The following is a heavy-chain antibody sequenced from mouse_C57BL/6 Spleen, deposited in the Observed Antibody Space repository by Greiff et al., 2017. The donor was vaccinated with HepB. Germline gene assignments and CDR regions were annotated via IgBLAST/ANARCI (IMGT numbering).Heavy chain of an antibody. Sequence: EVKLMESGGGLVKPGGSLKLSCAASGFTFSSYAMSWVRQTPEKRLEWVATISDGGSYTYYPDNVKGRFTISRDNAKNNLYLQMSHLKSEDTAMYYYARERGLRGYYFDYWGQGTTLTVSS. D-gene: IGHD3-3*01. V-gene: IGHV5-4*01. CDR3: ARERGLRGYYFDY. J-gene: IGHJ2*01. CDR2: ISDGGSYT. CDR1: GFTFSSYA.